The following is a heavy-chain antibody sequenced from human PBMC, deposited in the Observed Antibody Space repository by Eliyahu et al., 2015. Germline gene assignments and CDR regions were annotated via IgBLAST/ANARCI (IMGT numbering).Heavy chain of an antibody. CDR1: GXTFTXXY. J-gene: IGHJ4*02. Sequence: QVQLVQSGAEVKKPGASVKVSCKASGXTFTXXYMHWVRQAPGQGVEWMGWINPNSGGTNYAQKFQGRVTMTRDTSISTAYMELSRLRSDDTAVYYCARDLDEWLRFGSGIGGYWGQGTLVTVSS. D-gene: IGHD5-12*01. CDR2: INPNSGGT. CDR3: ARDLDEWLRFGSGIGGY. V-gene: IGHV1-2*02.